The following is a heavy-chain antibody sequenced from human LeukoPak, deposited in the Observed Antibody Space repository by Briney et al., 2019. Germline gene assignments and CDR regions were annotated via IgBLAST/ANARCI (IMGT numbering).Heavy chain of an antibody. V-gene: IGHV4-4*09. Sequence: SETLSLTCSVSGGSISSFYWNWIRQPPGKGLEWIGDIYSSGNTNYSPSLQSRVTISVDTSKNQFSLQLSSVTAADTAVYYCARVVRGGVFDHWGQGALVTASS. D-gene: IGHD3-10*02. CDR3: ARVVRGGVFDH. CDR1: GGSISSFY. CDR2: IYSSGNT. J-gene: IGHJ4*02.